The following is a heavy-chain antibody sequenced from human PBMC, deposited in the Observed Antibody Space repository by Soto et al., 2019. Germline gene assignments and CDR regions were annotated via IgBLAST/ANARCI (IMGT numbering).Heavy chain of an antibody. D-gene: IGHD6-13*01. CDR1: GFSFSSYG. V-gene: IGHV3-23*01. CDR2: ISGSGGST. CDR3: AYSNTPFDY. J-gene: IGHJ4*02. Sequence: LRLSCAASGFSFSSYGMHWVRQAPGKGLEWVSAISGSGGSTYYADSVKGRFTISRDNSKNTLYLQMNSLRAEDTAVYYCAYSNTPFDYWGQGTLVTVSS.